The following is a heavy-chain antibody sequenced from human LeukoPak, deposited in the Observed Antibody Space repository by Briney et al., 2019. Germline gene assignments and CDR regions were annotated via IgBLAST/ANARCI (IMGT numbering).Heavy chain of an antibody. CDR3: ARGDPRRCGSINCYVIFDT. Sequence: PSETLSLTCAVDGGSFSGYFWSWIRQPPGKGLEWIGDINHSRGTNYNPSLKSRVTISEDTSERQFSLHLTSVTAADTAVYYCARGDPRRCGSINCYVIFDTWGQGTLVTVSS. V-gene: IGHV4-34*01. CDR2: INHSRGT. J-gene: IGHJ4*02. D-gene: IGHD2-21*01. CDR1: GGSFSGYF.